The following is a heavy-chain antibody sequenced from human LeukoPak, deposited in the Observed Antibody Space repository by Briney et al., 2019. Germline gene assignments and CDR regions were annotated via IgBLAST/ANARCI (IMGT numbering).Heavy chain of an antibody. J-gene: IGHJ4*02. CDR3: ARTRGLYCSGGSCHLTSTFDY. V-gene: IGHV3-30*04. D-gene: IGHD2-15*01. CDR1: GFTFSSYA. Sequence: GGSLRLSCAASGFTFSSYAVHWVRQAPGKGLEWVAVISYDGSNKYYADSVKGRFTISRDNSKNTLYQQMNSLRAEDTAVYYCARTRGLYCSGGSCHLTSTFDYWGQGTLVTVSS. CDR2: ISYDGSNK.